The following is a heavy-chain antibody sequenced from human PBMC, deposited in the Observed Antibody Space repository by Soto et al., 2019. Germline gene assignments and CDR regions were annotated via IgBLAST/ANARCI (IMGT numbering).Heavy chain of an antibody. V-gene: IGHV3-30*18. CDR2: ISYDGSNK. CDR3: AKGTTYYDFWSGFCMDV. Sequence: QVQLVESGGGVVQPGRSLRLSCAASGFTFSSYGMHWVRQAPGKGLEWVAVISYDGSNKYYADSVKGRFTISRDNSNNTLYLQMNSLRVADTAVYYCAKGTTYYDFWSGFCMDVWGHGTTVPVSS. CDR1: GFTFSSYG. D-gene: IGHD3-3*01. J-gene: IGHJ6*02.